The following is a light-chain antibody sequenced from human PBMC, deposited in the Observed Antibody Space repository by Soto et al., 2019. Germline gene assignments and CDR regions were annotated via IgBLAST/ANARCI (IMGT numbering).Light chain of an antibody. J-gene: IGKJ2*01. CDR1: QSISSN. CDR2: RTS. V-gene: IGKV3-15*01. CDR3: HHYDSSPPYT. Sequence: EIVMTQSPATLSVSPGERATLSCRASQSISSNLAWYQQKPGQAPRLLMFRTSSRATGFPARFSGSGSGTEFNLTISSLQSEDFGVYYCHHYDSSPPYTFGQGTKLEIK.